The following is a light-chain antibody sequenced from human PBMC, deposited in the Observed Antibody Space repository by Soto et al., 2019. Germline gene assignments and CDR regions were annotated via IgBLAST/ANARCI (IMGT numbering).Light chain of an antibody. V-gene: IGKV1-5*01. CDR1: QTISRW. Sequence: IQMTQSPSTLSASVGDRVTITCRASQTISRWLAWYQQKPGKAPKVLIYDASSLESGVPSRFSGSGSGTEFTLTISSLQSEDFAVYFCQQYNNWPPVTFGPGTKVDIK. CDR3: QQYNNWPPVT. J-gene: IGKJ3*01. CDR2: DAS.